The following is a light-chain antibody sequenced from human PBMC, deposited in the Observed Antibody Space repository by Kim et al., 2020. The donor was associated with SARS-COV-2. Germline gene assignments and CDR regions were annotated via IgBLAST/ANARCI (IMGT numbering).Light chain of an antibody. CDR3: QQYDRPPYT. V-gene: IGKV3-20*01. CDR2: GTS. J-gene: IGKJ2*01. CDR1: QSVASNN. Sequence: SPGDRANLSCRASQSVASNNLAWFQQKPAQAPRLLIYGTSSRAPAIPDRFSASGSGTDFTLTISRLEPEDFAIYYCQQYDRPPYTFGQGTKLEI.